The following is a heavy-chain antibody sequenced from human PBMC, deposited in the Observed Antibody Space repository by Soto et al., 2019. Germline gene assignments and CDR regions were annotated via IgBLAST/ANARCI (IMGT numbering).Heavy chain of an antibody. CDR3: ARDKDREQLGGNYYYTLDV. Sequence: QVQLVQSGAEVVKPGSSVKVSCKASGDTFDTFAISWVRQAPGQGLEWMGGILPIFRTPDYGQKFQGRVTITAHESTSTAYMELSSLRSEDTAVYYCARDKDREQLGGNYYYTLDVWGQGTTVTVSS. CDR1: GDTFDTFA. V-gene: IGHV1-69*12. CDR2: ILPIFRTP. D-gene: IGHD1-1*01. J-gene: IGHJ6*02.